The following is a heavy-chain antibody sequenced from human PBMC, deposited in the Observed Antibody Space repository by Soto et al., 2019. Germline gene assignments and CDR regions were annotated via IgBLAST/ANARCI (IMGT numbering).Heavy chain of an antibody. CDR2: IQYSGDT. J-gene: IGHJ4*02. V-gene: IGHV4-61*08. Sequence: SETLSLTCIVSGGSVGSGAYYWSWIRQPPGSALEWIGYIQYSGDTNYNSSLKSRVTISVDKSKNQFSLKLSSVTAADTAVYYCARSGIAVAGAFDYWGQGTLVTVSS. D-gene: IGHD6-19*01. CDR1: GGSVGSGAYY. CDR3: ARSGIAVAGAFDY.